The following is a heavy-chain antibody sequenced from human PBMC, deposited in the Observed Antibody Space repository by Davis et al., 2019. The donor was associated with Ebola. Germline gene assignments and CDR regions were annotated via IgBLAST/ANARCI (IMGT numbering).Heavy chain of an antibody. CDR3: ARDLSYYLDH. Sequence: PGGSLRLSCAASGFTFSSYAMHWVRQAPGKGLEWVSSVSASASHIFYADSLRGRFTISRDNAKNSVHLHMSSLRVDDTAVYYCARDLSYYLDHWGQGTLVTVSS. CDR2: VSASASHI. J-gene: IGHJ4*02. V-gene: IGHV3-21*01. CDR1: GFTFSSYA.